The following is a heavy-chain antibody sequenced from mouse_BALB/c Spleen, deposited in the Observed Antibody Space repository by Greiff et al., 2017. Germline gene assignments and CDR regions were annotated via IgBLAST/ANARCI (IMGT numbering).Heavy chain of an antibody. CDR3: AGNGEGYAMAY. Sequence: VQLLQSGPELVKPGALVKISCKASGFTFTSYDMTWVRQGPGQGLEWIGYINPSSGYTNYNQKFTDKATLSADKSSITVYMQLSSLTSEDTAVYYCAGNGEGYAMAYWGQGTQVTVSA. J-gene: IGHJ4*01. CDR1: GFTFTSYD. D-gene: IGHD1-1*01. V-gene: IGHV1S26*01. CDR2: INPSSGYT.